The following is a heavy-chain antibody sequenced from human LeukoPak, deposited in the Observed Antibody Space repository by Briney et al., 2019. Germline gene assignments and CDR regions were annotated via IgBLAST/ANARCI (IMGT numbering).Heavy chain of an antibody. J-gene: IGHJ5*02. CDR1: GGSFSGYN. D-gene: IGHD5-18*01. CDR2: INHIGST. Sequence: SETPSLTCAVYGGSFSGYNWTWIRQPPGKGLEWIGEINHIGSTNYNPSLKSRVTISVDTSKNQFSLKLSSVTAADTAVYYCARDGGYSYVINWFDPWGQGTLVTVSS. CDR3: ARDGGYSYVINWFDP. V-gene: IGHV4-34*01.